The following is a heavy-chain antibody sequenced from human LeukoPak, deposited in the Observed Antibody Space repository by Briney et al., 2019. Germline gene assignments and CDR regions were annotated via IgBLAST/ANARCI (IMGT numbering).Heavy chain of an antibody. CDR2: ISGSGGGT. Sequence: GGSLRLSCAASGFTFSSYAMSWVRQAPGKGLEWVSAISGSGGGTYYADSVKGRFTISRDNSKNTLYLQMNSLRAEDTAVYYCAKDLAVRGVWSFDYWGQGTLVTVSS. CDR1: GFTFSSYA. CDR3: AKDLAVRGVWSFDY. J-gene: IGHJ4*02. D-gene: IGHD3-10*01. V-gene: IGHV3-23*01.